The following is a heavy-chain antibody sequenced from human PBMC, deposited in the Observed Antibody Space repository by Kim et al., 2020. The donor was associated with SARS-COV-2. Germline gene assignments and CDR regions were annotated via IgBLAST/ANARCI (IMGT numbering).Heavy chain of an antibody. J-gene: IGHJ2*01. CDR2: IYYSGST. Sequence: SETLSLTCTVSGGSISSYYWSWIRQPPGKGLEWIGYIYYSGSTNYNPSLKSRVTISVDTSKNQFSLKLSSVTAADTAVDYCATDDEVWGSYRPEGDF. CDR1: GGSISSYY. V-gene: IGHV4-59*01. CDR3: ATDDEVWGSYRPEGDF. D-gene: IGHD3-16*02.